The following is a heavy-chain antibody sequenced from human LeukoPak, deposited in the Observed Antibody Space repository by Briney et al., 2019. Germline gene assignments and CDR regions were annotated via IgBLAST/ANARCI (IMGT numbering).Heavy chain of an antibody. Sequence: SETLSLTCTVPGGSISSYYWSWIRQPAGKGLEWIGRNYTSGSTNYNPSLKSRVTMSVDTSKNQFSLKLSSVTAADTAVYYCARVQYSGRSYHDFGAFDIWGQGTMVTVSS. V-gene: IGHV4-4*07. CDR1: GGSISSYY. J-gene: IGHJ3*02. D-gene: IGHD1-26*01. CDR2: NYTSGST. CDR3: ARVQYSGRSYHDFGAFDI.